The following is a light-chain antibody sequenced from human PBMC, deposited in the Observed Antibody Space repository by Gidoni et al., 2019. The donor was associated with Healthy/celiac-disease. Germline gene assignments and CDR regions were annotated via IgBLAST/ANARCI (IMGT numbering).Light chain of an antibody. CDR1: SSNIGSNY. CDR2: RNN. J-gene: IGLJ1*01. V-gene: IGLV1-47*01. CDR3: AAWDDRLSGYV. Sequence: QSVLTQPPSASGTPGQRVTISCSGSSSNIGSNYVYWYQQLPGTAPKLRIYRNNQRPSGVPDRFSGSKSGTSASLAISGLRSEDEADYYCAAWDDRLSGYVFGTGTKVTVL.